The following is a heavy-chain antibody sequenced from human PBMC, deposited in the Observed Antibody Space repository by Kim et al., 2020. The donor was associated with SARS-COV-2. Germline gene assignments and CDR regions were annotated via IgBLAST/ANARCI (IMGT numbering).Heavy chain of an antibody. J-gene: IGHJ4*02. V-gene: IGHV3-33*06. CDR3: AKDGGRRSGYSYGFF. D-gene: IGHD5-18*01. Sequence: DSVKGRFTISRDNSKNTLYLQMNSLGAEDTAVYYCAKDGGRRSGYSYGFFWGQGTLVTVSS.